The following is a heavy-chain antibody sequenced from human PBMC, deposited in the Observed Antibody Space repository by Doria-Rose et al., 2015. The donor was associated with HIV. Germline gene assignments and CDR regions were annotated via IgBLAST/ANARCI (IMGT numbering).Heavy chain of an antibody. CDR1: GGSFSGYY. J-gene: IGHJ6*02. Sequence: QVQLQESGAGLVKPSEALSLTCAVFGGSFSGYYWSWIRQPPGKGLEWSGGINHSGSTNYKTSLKSRVTISLDTSKNLFSLKLSSVTAADTAVYYCARGLLRGGWNDVDYYYGMDVWGQGTTVTVSS. CDR3: ARGLLRGGWNDVDYYYGMDV. D-gene: IGHD1-1*01. CDR2: INHSGST. V-gene: IGHV4-34*01.